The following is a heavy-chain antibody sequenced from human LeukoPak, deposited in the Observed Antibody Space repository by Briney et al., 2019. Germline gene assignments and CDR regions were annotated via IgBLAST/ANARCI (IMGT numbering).Heavy chain of an antibody. Sequence: SETLSLTCTVSGGSVSSGSYYWSWFRRPPGKGLEWIGYIYYSGSTNYNPSLKSRVTISVDTSKNQFSLKLSSVTAADTAVYYCAVRTRTTWAFDIWGQGTMVTVSS. CDR2: IYYSGST. J-gene: IGHJ3*02. CDR3: AVRTRTTWAFDI. V-gene: IGHV4-61*01. D-gene: IGHD1-1*01. CDR1: GGSVSSGSYY.